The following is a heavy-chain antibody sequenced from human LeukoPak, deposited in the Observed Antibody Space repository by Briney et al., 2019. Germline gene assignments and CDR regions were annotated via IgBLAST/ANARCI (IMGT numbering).Heavy chain of an antibody. CDR1: GYLFGSYG. CDR2: ISGYNDKT. J-gene: IGHJ3*01. CDR3: VRDSKRLTYNYDYSVDDAFDL. V-gene: IGHV1-18*01. Sequence: GASVKVSCKASGYLFGSYGISWVRQAPGQGLEWLGWISGYNDKTNYAQKVQDRLTVTIDTSTSTAYMELRSLRFDDTALYYCVRDSKRLTYNYDYSVDDAFDLWGQGTRVIVS. D-gene: IGHD5/OR15-5a*01.